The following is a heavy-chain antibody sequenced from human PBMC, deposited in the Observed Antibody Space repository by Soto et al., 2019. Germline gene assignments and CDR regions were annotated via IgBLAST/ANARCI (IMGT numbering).Heavy chain of an antibody. Sequence: SVKVSCKASGGTFSSYAISWVRQAPGQGLEWMGGIIPIFGTADYAQKFQGRVTITADKSTSTAYMELSSLRSEDTAVYYCASTVVDISAFDIWGQGTMVTVSS. CDR2: IIPIFGTA. CDR1: GGTFSSYA. D-gene: IGHD5-12*01. J-gene: IGHJ3*02. V-gene: IGHV1-69*06. CDR3: ASTVVDISAFDI.